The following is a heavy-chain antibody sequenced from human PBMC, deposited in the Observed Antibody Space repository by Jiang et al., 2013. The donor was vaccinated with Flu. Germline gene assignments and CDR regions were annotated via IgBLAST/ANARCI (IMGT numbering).Heavy chain of an antibody. V-gene: IGHV1-58*02. CDR1: GYTFTSYG. CDR3: AAGRYCGGDCYAFDL. D-gene: IGHD2-21*02. CDR2: IVVGGGST. Sequence: EVKKPGASVKVSCKASGYTFTSYGISWVRQARGQPLEWIGWIVVGGGSTNYAQKFQGRVTITRDLSTSITYMELSGLRSEDTAVYYCAAGRYCGGDCYAFDLWGHGTMVTVSS. J-gene: IGHJ3*01.